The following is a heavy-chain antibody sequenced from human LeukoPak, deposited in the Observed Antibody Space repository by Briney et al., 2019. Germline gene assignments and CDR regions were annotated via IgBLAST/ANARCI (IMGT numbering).Heavy chain of an antibody. Sequence: GGSLRLSCAASGFTFSSYAMSWVRQAPGKGLEWASAISGSGGSTYYADSVKGRFTISRDNSKNTLYLQMNSLRAEDTAVYYCAKDTYDFWSGTKIDAFDIWGQGTMVTVSS. CDR2: ISGSGGST. CDR1: GFTFSSYA. V-gene: IGHV3-23*01. J-gene: IGHJ3*02. CDR3: AKDTYDFWSGTKIDAFDI. D-gene: IGHD3-3*01.